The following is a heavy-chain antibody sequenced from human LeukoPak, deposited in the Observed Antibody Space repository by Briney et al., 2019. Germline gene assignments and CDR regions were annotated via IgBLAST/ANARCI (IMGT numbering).Heavy chain of an antibody. J-gene: IGHJ4*02. CDR1: GFTFSNAW. D-gene: IGHD3-10*01. CDR2: ISYDGSNK. CDR3: ASLPYYGYYFDY. Sequence: GGSLRLSCAASGFTFSNAWMSWIRQAPGKGLEWVAVISYDGSNKYYADSVKGRFTISRDNSKNTLYLQMNSLRAEDTAVYYCASLPYYGYYFDYWGQGTLVTVSS. V-gene: IGHV3-30-3*01.